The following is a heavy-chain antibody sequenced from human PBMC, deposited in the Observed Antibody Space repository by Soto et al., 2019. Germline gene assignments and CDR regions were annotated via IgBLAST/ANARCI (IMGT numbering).Heavy chain of an antibody. D-gene: IGHD1-7*01. CDR3: ARNYGHAFDI. CDR1: GGSIRSYY. J-gene: IGHJ3*02. Sequence: TSETLPLTCTVSGGSIRSYYWSWIRQPPGKGLEWIGYIYYSGSTNYNPSLKSRVTISVDTSKNQFSLKLSSVTAADTAVYYCARNYGHAFDIWGQGTMVTVSS. V-gene: IGHV4-59*01. CDR2: IYYSGST.